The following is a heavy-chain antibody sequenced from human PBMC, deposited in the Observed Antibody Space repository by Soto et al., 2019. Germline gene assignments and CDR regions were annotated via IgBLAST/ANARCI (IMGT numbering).Heavy chain of an antibody. CDR2: IWYDGSNT. CDR3: AKGGRQWLVTSDFNY. CDR1: GFTFSSYG. V-gene: IGHV3-30*02. D-gene: IGHD6-19*01. J-gene: IGHJ4*02. Sequence: GGSLRLSCAASGFTFSSYGMHWVRQAPGKGLEWVAVIWYDGSNTHYADSVKGRFTISRDSSKNTVSLEMTSLRAEDTAVYYCAKGGRQWLVTSDFNYWGQGALVTVSS.